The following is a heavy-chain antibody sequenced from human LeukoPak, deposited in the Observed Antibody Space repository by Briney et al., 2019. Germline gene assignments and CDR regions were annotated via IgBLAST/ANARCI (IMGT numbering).Heavy chain of an antibody. V-gene: IGHV1-69*05. D-gene: IGHD5-12*01. CDR2: IIPIFGTA. CDR1: GGTFSSYA. J-gene: IGHJ6*03. CDR3: ASGPKGDIVATIWGDYYYMDV. Sequence: SVKVSCKASGGTFSSYAISWVRQAPGQGLEWMGGIIPIFGTANYAQKFQGRVTITTDESTSTAYMELSSLRSEDTAVYYCASGPKGDIVATIWGDYYYMDVWGKGTTVTVSS.